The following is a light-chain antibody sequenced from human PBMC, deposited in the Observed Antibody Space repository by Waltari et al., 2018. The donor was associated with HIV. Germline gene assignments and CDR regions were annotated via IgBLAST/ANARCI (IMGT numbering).Light chain of an antibody. J-gene: IGKJ1*01. Sequence: DIQMTQSPSSLSASVGDRVTITCRASQSISSYLNWYQQKPGKAPKLLIYAASSLLSGVPSRFNGSGSGTDFTLTISSLQPEDFATYYCQQSYGTPRTFGQGTKVEIK. CDR3: QQSYGTPRT. CDR2: AAS. V-gene: IGKV1-39*01. CDR1: QSISSY.